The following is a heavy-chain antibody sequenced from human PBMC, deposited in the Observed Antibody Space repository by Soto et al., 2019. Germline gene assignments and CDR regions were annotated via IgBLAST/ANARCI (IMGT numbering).Heavy chain of an antibody. Sequence: EVQLVESGGGLVQPGGSLRLSCAASGFTFSSYWMHWVRQAPGKGLVWVSRINSDGSSTSYADSVKGRFTISRDNAKNTLYLQMSSLRAEDTAVYYCARDQEYYYGSGSYSGLLGYWGQGTLGTVSS. V-gene: IGHV3-74*01. CDR3: ARDQEYYYGSGSYSGLLGY. CDR1: GFTFSSYW. D-gene: IGHD3-10*01. CDR2: INSDGSST. J-gene: IGHJ4*02.